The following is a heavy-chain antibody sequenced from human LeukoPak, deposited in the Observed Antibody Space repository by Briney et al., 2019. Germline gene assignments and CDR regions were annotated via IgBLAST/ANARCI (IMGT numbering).Heavy chain of an antibody. D-gene: IGHD1-26*01. CDR2: ISYDGSNK. Sequence: GRSLRLSCAASGFTFSSYAMHWVRQAPGKGLEWVAVISYDGSNKYYADSVKGRITISRDNSKNTLYLQMNSLRAEDTAVYYCARGVEGGGSYNYYYYYMDVWGKGTTVTVSS. V-gene: IGHV3-30*01. J-gene: IGHJ6*03. CDR1: GFTFSSYA. CDR3: ARGVEGGGSYNYYYYYMDV.